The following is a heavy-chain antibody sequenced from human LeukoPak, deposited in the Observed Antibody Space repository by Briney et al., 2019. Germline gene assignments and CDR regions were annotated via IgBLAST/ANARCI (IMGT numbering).Heavy chain of an antibody. V-gene: IGHV4-39*01. CDR1: GGSISSSSYY. CDR2: IYYSGST. D-gene: IGHD5-18*01. J-gene: IGHJ4*02. CDR3: ESIRSYGTY. Sequence: PSETLSLTCTVSGGSISSSSYYWGWIRQPPGKGLEWIGSIYYSGSTYYNPSLKSRVTISVDTSKNQFPLKLSSVTAADTAVYYCESIRSYGTYWGQGTLVTVSS.